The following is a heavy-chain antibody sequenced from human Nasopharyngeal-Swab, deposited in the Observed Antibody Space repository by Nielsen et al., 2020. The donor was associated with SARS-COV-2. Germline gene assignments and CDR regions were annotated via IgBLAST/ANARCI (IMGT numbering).Heavy chain of an antibody. J-gene: IGHJ5*01. Sequence: LETLSLTCTVSGGSISSYYWSWIRQPAGKRLEWIGRVYSNGSPNYNPSLKSRVTMSADTSKNQFSLKLTSVTAADTAVYYCARGPITLRWWFDPWGQGTLVTVSS. CDR1: GGSISSYY. CDR3: ARGPITLRWWFDP. V-gene: IGHV4-4*07. D-gene: IGHD2-21*01. CDR2: VYSNGSP.